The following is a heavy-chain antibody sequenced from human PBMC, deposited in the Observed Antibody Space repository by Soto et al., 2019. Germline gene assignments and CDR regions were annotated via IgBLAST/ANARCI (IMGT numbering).Heavy chain of an antibody. CDR1: GFTFSSYW. V-gene: IGHV3-74*01. CDR2: IQTDGTRT. D-gene: IGHD3-16*02. Sequence: GGSLKLSCAASGFTFSSYWIHWVRQAPGKGLEWVSRIQTDGTRTSNADSVRGRFTISRDNAKNTLYLQMKSLRPEDTAVYYCVRAPLSGGYDFYHGLDVWGQGTTVTVSS. CDR3: VRAPLSGGYDFYHGLDV. J-gene: IGHJ6*02.